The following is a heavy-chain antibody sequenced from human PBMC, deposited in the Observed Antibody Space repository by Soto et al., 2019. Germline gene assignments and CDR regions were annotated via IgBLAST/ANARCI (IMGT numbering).Heavy chain of an antibody. CDR1: GFTFSSYC. CDR3: AREREATIDYYYYGMDV. J-gene: IGHJ6*02. V-gene: IGHV3-74*01. Sequence: PGGSLRLSCAASGFTFSSYCIHWVRQAPGKGLVWVSRINSDGSSTSYADSVKGRFTISRDNAKNTLYLQMNSLRAEDTAVYYCAREREATIDYYYYGMDVWGQGTTVTSP. D-gene: IGHD5-12*01. CDR2: INSDGSST.